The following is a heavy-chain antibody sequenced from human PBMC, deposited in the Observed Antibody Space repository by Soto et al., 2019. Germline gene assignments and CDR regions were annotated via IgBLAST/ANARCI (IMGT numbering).Heavy chain of an antibody. J-gene: IGHJ5*02. CDR1: GYKFTSSW. D-gene: IGHD3-22*01. CDR3: HRKENSCYFNWFDT. V-gene: IGHV5-51*01. Sequence: GESLKISCRTSGYKFTSSWIAWVRQMPGKGLEWMGIIFPSDSDTRYSPSFQGQVTISAERSTSTVFLQWASLKASDTAVYFCHRKENSCYFNWFDTWGQGTLVTVSS. CDR2: IFPSDSDT.